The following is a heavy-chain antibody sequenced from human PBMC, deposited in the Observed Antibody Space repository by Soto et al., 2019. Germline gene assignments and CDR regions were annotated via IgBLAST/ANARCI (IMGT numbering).Heavy chain of an antibody. V-gene: IGHV3-64*01. D-gene: IGHD3-10*01. CDR3: ARDLIVGGIRIYMVRGNAFDI. CDR2: ISSNGGST. CDR1: GFTFSSYA. J-gene: IGHJ3*02. Sequence: GGSLRLSCAASGFTFSSYAMHWVRQAPGKGLEYVSAISSNGGSTYYANSVKGRFTISRDNSKNTLYLQMGSLRAEDMAVYYFARDLIVGGIRIYMVRGNAFDIWGQGAMVTVSS.